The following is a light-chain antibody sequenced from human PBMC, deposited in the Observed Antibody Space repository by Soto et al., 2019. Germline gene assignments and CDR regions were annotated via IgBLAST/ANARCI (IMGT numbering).Light chain of an antibody. J-gene: IGKJ4*01. CDR2: KAS. CDR3: RQYVSYPVT. CDR1: QSISNW. V-gene: IGKV1-5*03. Sequence: DIQMTQSPSTLSAFIGDRVTITCRASQSISNWLAWYQQKPGKAPNLLIYKASSLESGVPSRFSGSGSGTEFTLTISSLQPDDFATYYCRQYVSYPVTFGGGTKVEMK.